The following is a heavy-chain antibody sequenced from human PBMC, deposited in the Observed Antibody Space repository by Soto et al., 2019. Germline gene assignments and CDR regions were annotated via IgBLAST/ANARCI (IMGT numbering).Heavy chain of an antibody. V-gene: IGHV1-3*01. CDR2: INAGNGNT. D-gene: IGHD6-19*01. J-gene: IGHJ4*02. CDR3: ARAPSKYSSGWSNDY. Sequence: ASVKVSCKASGYTFTSYAMHWVRQAPGQRLEWMGWINAGNGNTKYSQKFQGRVTITRDTSASTAYMELSSLRSEDTAVYYCARAPSKYSSGWSNDYWGQGTLVTVSS. CDR1: GYTFTSYA.